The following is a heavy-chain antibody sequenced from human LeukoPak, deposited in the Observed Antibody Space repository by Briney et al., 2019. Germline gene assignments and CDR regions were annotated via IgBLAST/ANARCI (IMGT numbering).Heavy chain of an antibody. V-gene: IGHV1-46*01. CDR1: GYTFTSYY. Sequence: GASVKVSCKASGYTFTSYYMHWGGQPPGQGLEWMGIINPSGGSTSYAQKFQGRVTMTRDMSTSTVYMELSSLRSEDTAVYYCARDDANYYDSSGYPCFGYWGQGTLVTVSS. CDR3: ARDDANYYDSSGYPCFGY. J-gene: IGHJ4*02. D-gene: IGHD3-22*01. CDR2: INPSGGST.